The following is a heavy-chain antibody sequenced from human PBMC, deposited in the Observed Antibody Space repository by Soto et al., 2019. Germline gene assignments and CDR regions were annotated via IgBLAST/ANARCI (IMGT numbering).Heavy chain of an antibody. Sequence: SETLSLTCTFSVASISGFYWSCIRNSAGKGLEWIGRIYATGTTDYNPSLKSRVMMSVDTSKKQFSLKLRSVTAADTAVYYCVRDGTKTLREWFEAWGQGIAVMVSS. D-gene: IGHD1-1*01. J-gene: IGHJ5*02. CDR2: IYATGTT. CDR1: VASISGFY. CDR3: VRDGTKTLREWFEA. V-gene: IGHV4-4*07.